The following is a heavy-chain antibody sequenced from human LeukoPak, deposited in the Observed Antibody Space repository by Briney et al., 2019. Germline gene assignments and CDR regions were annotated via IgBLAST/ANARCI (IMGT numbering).Heavy chain of an antibody. J-gene: IGHJ6*03. CDR2: ISYDGSNK. CDR3: AKDPRWELPWGYYYYYMDV. V-gene: IGHV3-30*18. D-gene: IGHD1-26*01. Sequence: GGSLRLSCAASGDTFGRYWMSWVRQAPGKGLEWVAVISYDGSNKYYADSVKGRFTISRDNSKNTLYLQMNSLRAEDTAVYYCAKDPRWELPWGYYYYYMDVWGKGTTVTVSS. CDR1: GDTFGRYW.